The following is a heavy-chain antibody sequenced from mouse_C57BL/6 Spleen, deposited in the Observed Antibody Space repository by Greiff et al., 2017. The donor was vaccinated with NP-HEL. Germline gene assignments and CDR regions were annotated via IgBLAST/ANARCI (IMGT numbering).Heavy chain of an antibody. J-gene: IGHJ4*01. V-gene: IGHV1-80*01. Sequence: LKESGASVKISCKASGYAFSSYWMNWVKQRPGKGLEWIGQIYPGDGDTNYNGKFKGKATLTADKSSSTAYMQLSSLTSEDSAVYFCARRGGTDAMDYWGQGTSVTVSS. D-gene: IGHD3-3*01. CDR2: IYPGDGDT. CDR3: ARRGGTDAMDY. CDR1: GYAFSSYW.